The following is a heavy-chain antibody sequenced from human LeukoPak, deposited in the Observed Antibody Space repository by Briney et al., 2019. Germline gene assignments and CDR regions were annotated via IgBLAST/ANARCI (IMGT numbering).Heavy chain of an antibody. V-gene: IGHV3-30*18. CDR2: LSWDGNNK. Sequence: GGSLRLSCAASGFTFSSYGMHWVRQAPGKGPEWVAVLSWDGNNKYYADSVKGRFTISRDNSKNTLYLQMNSLRAEDTAVYYCAKSNWGSGLNYFDHWGQGTLVTVSS. D-gene: IGHD7-27*01. CDR3: AKSNWGSGLNYFDH. CDR1: GFTFSSYG. J-gene: IGHJ4*02.